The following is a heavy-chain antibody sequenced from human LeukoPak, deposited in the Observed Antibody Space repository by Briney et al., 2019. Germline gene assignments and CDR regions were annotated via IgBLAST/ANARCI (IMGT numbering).Heavy chain of an antibody. V-gene: IGHV4-34*01. CDR2: INHSGST. Sequence: SETLSLTCAVYGGSFSGYYWSWIRQPPGKGLEWIGEINHSGSTNYNPSLKSRVTISVDTSKNQFSLKLSSVTAADTAVYYCARGYGSGSWRYFDLRGRGTLVTVSS. J-gene: IGHJ2*01. CDR3: ARGYGSGSWRYFDL. CDR1: GGSFSGYY. D-gene: IGHD3-10*01.